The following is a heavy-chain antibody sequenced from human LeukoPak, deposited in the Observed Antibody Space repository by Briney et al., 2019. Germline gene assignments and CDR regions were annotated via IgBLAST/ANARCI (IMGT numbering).Heavy chain of an antibody. J-gene: IGHJ6*02. CDR1: GFTVSSNY. D-gene: IGHD1-26*01. CDR3: AKEDSGTYPPVYYYYGMDV. Sequence: GGSLRLSCAASGFTVSSNYMSWVRQAPGKGLEWVSVIYSGGTTYYADSVKGRFTISRDNSKITLYLQMNSLTVEDTAVYYCAKEDSGTYPPVYYYYGMDVWGQGTTVTVSS. V-gene: IGHV3-66*01. CDR2: IYSGGTT.